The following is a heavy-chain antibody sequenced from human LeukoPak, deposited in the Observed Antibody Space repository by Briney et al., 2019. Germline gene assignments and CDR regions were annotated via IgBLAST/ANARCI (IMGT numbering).Heavy chain of an antibody. CDR1: GFSLSTYA. D-gene: IGHD2-8*01. J-gene: IGHJ4*02. Sequence: GSLRLSCAASGFSLSTYALSWVRQAPGQGLEWVSVISDSGDYTSYADSVRGRFTISRDNSRNTLYLQMISLRPEDTAVYYCAKDTSIGKYCTNGVCSPFDYWGQGTLVTVSS. CDR2: ISDSGDYT. V-gene: IGHV3-23*01. CDR3: AKDTSIGKYCTNGVCSPFDY.